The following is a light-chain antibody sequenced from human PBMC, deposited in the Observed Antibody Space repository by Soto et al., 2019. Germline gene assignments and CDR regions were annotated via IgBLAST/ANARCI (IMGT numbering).Light chain of an antibody. J-gene: IGLJ1*01. CDR1: SSDVGGYNY. CDR3: NSYTSSSTYV. CDR2: HVS. Sequence: QPVLTQPASVSGSPGQSITISCTGTSSDVGGYNYVSWYQQHPGKAPKLMIYHVSNRPSGVSNRFSGSKSDNTASLTISGLQSEDEADYYCNSYTSSSTYVFGTGTKVTVL. V-gene: IGLV2-14*01.